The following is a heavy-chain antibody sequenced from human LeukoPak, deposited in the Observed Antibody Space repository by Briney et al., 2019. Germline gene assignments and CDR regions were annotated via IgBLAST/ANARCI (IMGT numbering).Heavy chain of an antibody. CDR3: ARGGWWQAYFDY. J-gene: IGHJ4*02. CDR2: IYHSGST. V-gene: IGHV4-30-2*01. CDR1: GGSVSSGSYY. Sequence: PSETLSLTCTVSGGSVSSGSYYWSWIRQPPGKGLEWIGYIYHSGSTYYNPSLKSRVTISLDRSKNQCSLKLSSVTAADTAVYYCARGGWWQAYFDYWGQGTLVTVSS. D-gene: IGHD2-15*01.